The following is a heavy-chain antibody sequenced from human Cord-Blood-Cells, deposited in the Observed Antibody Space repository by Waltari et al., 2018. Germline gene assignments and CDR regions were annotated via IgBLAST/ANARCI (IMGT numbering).Heavy chain of an antibody. CDR2: INHSGST. CDR3: ATAREGGSSYHFDY. Sequence: QVQLQQWGAGLLKPSETLSLTCAVYGGSFSGYYWSWIRQPPGKGLEWIGEINHSGSTNYNPSLKSRVTISVDTSKNQFSLKLSSVTAADTAVYYCATAREGGSSYHFDYWGQGTLVTVSS. V-gene: IGHV4-34*01. CDR1: GGSFSGYY. D-gene: IGHD6-6*01. J-gene: IGHJ4*02.